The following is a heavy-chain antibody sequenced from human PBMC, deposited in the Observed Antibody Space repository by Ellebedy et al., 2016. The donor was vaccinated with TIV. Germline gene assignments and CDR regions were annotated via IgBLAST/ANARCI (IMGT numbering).Heavy chain of an antibody. CDR1: GFPFINHA. CDR3: ARGARGSGSFS. CDR2: ISGSGIYI. Sequence: PGGSLRLSCAASGFPFINHALSWVRQAPGKGLEWVSAISGSGIYIEYADSVKGRFTISIDNSKNTLYLQMSSLRVEDTAVYYCARGARGSGSFSWGQGTLVTVSS. J-gene: IGHJ5*02. D-gene: IGHD3-10*01. V-gene: IGHV3-23*01.